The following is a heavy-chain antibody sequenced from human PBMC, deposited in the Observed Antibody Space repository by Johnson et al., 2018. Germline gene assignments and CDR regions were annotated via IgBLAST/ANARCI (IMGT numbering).Heavy chain of an antibody. V-gene: IGHV3-74*02. J-gene: IGHJ3*02. D-gene: IGHD1-26*01. CDR3: ARVREGSPPSSYDAFDI. CDR2: LDSAGSST. CDR1: GFTFSTYW. Sequence: EVQLVESGGGLAQPGGSLRLSCAASGFTFSTYWMHWVRQAPGKGLVWVARLDSAGSSTTYADSVMGRFPLPRDHAKNTLYLQMNSLKAEDTAVYYCARVREGSPPSSYDAFDIWGQGTMVTVSS.